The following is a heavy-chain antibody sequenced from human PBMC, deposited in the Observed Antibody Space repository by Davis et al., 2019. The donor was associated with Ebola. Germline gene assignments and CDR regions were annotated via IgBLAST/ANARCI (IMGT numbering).Heavy chain of an antibody. Sequence: ASLKISCAASGFTFSGSAMHWVRQASGKGLEWVARIRSKANSYATAYAASVKGRFTISRDDSKNTAYLQMNSLKTEDTAVYYCTRNIAERDYWGQGTLVTVSS. V-gene: IGHV3-73*01. CDR3: TRNIAERDY. CDR2: IRSKANSYAT. CDR1: GFTFSGSA. J-gene: IGHJ4*02. D-gene: IGHD2-15*01.